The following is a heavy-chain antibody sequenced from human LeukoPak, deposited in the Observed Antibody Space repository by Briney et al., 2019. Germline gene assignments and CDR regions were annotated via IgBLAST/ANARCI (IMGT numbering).Heavy chain of an antibody. CDR1: GYSISSGYY. CDR2: MYHSGST. CDR3: ARHGGSNHIQRTFDI. J-gene: IGHJ3*02. D-gene: IGHD1-26*01. V-gene: IGHV4-38-2*01. Sequence: PSETLSLTCDVSGYSISSGYYWGWIRQPPGKGLECIGSMYHSGSTYYNPSLKSRVTISVDTSKNQFSLKLSSVTAADTAVYYCARHGGSNHIQRTFDIWGQGTMVTVSS.